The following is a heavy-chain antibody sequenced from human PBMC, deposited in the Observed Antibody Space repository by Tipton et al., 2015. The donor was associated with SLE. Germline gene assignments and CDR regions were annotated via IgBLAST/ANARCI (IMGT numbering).Heavy chain of an antibody. V-gene: IGHV3-48*03. CDR3: ARDEPSTMTRRYFDY. Sequence: SLRLSCAASGFSFSSYEMNWVRQAPGKGLEGVSYISASGSTIYYADSVKGRFTISRDNAKNSLYLQMNGLRAEDTAVYYCARDEPSTMTRRYFDYWGQGTLVTVSS. D-gene: IGHD5/OR15-5a*01. CDR2: ISASGSTI. J-gene: IGHJ4*02. CDR1: GFSFSSYE.